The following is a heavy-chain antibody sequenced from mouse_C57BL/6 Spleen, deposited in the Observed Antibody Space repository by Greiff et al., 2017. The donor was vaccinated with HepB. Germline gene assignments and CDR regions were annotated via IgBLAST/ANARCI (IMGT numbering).Heavy chain of an antibody. CDR3: ARSYYYGSSGGYYFDY. CDR1: GYTFTSYW. D-gene: IGHD1-1*01. CDR2: IDPSDSYT. Sequence: QVQLQQPGAELVKPGASVKLSCKASGYTFTSYWMQWVKQRPGQGLEWIGEIDPSDSYTNYNQKFKGKATLTVDTSSSTAYMQLSSLTSEDSAVYYGARSYYYGSSGGYYFDYWGQGTTLTVSS. V-gene: IGHV1-50*01. J-gene: IGHJ2*01.